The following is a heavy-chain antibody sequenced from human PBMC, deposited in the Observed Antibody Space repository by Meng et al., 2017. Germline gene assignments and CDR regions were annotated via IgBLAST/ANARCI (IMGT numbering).Heavy chain of an antibody. D-gene: IGHD3-10*01. J-gene: IGHJ4*02. Sequence: SETLSLTCAVYGGSFSGYSWSWIRQPPGKGLEWIGEINHSGRTNYNPSLKRRVSISVDTSKNQFYLKLSTVTAADTAVYYSARGPLWFGELSLDYWGQGKLVTVS. CDR1: GGSFSGYS. CDR2: INHSGRT. V-gene: IGHV4-34*01. CDR3: ARGPLWFGELSLDY.